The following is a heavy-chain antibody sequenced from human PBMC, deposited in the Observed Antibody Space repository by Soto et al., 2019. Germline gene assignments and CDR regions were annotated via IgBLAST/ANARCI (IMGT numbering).Heavy chain of an antibody. CDR2: MNPNSGNT. D-gene: IGHD3-22*01. Sequence: GASVKVSCKASGYTFTSYDINWVRQATGQGLEWMGWMNPNSGNTGYAQKFQGRVTMTRDTSTSTVYMELSSLRSEDTAVYYCARGPVGGYYDSSGYLTNFDYWGQGTLVTVSS. CDR3: ARGPVGGYYDSSGYLTNFDY. V-gene: IGHV1-8*01. J-gene: IGHJ4*02. CDR1: GYTFTSYD.